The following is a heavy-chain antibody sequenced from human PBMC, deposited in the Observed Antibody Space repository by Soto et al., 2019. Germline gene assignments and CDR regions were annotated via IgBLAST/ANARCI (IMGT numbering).Heavy chain of an antibody. V-gene: IGHV3-33*01. D-gene: IGHD6-19*01. CDR1: GFTFSSYG. Sequence: QVQLVESGGGVVQPGRSLRLSCAASGFTFSSYGMHWVRQAPGKGLERVAVIWYDGSNKYYADSVKGRFTISRDNSKNTLYLQMNSLRAEDTAVYYCARGLIAVAAPFDYWGQGTLVTVSS. J-gene: IGHJ4*02. CDR2: IWYDGSNK. CDR3: ARGLIAVAAPFDY.